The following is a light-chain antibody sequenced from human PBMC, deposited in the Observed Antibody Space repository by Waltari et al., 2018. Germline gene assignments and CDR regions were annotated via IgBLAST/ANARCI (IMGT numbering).Light chain of an antibody. V-gene: IGKV1-39*01. CDR2: AAS. CDR1: QSISTY. Sequence: DIQMTQSPSSLSASVGDRVTITCRASQSISTYLNWYQQKPGKAPKLLICAASILQRGGPSRFSGSGSGTDFTLTISSLQPEDFATFYCQQSYSSPRTFGQGTKVEIK. CDR3: QQSYSSPRT. J-gene: IGKJ1*01.